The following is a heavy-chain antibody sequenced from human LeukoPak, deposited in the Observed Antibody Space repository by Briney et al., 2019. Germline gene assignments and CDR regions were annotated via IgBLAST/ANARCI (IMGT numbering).Heavy chain of an antibody. J-gene: IGHJ4*02. V-gene: IGHV3-66*02. CDR1: GFTVSSNY. D-gene: IGHD6-13*01. CDR3: ARGDRYSSIWYDY. Sequence: GGSLRLSCAASGFTVSSNYMSWVRQAPGKGLEWVSVIYSGGSTYYADSVKGRFTISRDNSKNTLYLQMNSLRAEDTAVYYCARGDRYSSIWYDYWGQGTLVTVSS. CDR2: IYSGGST.